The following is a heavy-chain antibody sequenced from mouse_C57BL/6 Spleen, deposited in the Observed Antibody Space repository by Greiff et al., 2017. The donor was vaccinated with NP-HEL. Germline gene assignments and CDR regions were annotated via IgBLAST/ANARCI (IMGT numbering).Heavy chain of an antibody. CDR1: GYSITSGYY. CDR3: ARAEVQLRLRENYAMDY. V-gene: IGHV3-6*01. Sequence: EVKLQESGPGLVKPSQSLSLTCSVTGYSITSGYYWNWIRQFPGNKLEWMGYISYDGSNNYNPSLKNRISITRDTSKNQFFLKLNSVTTEDTATYYCARAEVQLRLRENYAMDYWGQGTSVTVSS. D-gene: IGHD3-2*02. CDR2: ISYDGSN. J-gene: IGHJ4*01.